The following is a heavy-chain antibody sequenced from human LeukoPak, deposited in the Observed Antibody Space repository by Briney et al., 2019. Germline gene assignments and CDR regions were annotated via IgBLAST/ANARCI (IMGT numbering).Heavy chain of an antibody. V-gene: IGHV3-48*04. Sequence: GGSLRLSCAASGFTFSSYSMNWVRQAPGKGLEWVSYISSSSSSVYYADSVKGRFTISRDNAKNSLYLQMNSLRAEDTAIYYCARDNLAAAGDDNFDIWGQGTMVTVSS. CDR1: GFTFSSYS. J-gene: IGHJ3*02. CDR3: ARDNLAAAGDDNFDI. D-gene: IGHD6-13*01. CDR2: ISSSSSSV.